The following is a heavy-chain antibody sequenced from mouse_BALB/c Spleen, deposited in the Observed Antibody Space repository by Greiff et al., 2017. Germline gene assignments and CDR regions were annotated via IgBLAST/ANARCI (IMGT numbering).Heavy chain of an antibody. D-gene: IGHD1-1*01. V-gene: IGHV1-7*01. CDR1: GYTFTSYW. CDR3: AAYYYGSSDVGY. CDR2: INPSTGYT. J-gene: IGHJ2*01. Sequence: QVQLKESGAELAKPGASVKMSCKASGYTFTSYWMHWVKQRPGQGLEWIGYINPSTGYTEYNQKFKDKATLTADKSSSTAYMQLSSLTSEDSAVYYCAAYYYGSSDVGYWGQGTTLTVSS.